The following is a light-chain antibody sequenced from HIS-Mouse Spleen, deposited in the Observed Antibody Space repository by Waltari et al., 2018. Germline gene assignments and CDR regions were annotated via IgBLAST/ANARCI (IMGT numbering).Light chain of an antibody. Sequence: SYELTQPPSVSVSPGQTARITCSGDALPKKYAYWYQQKSGQAPVLVIYEDSKRPSGIPERFSGSSSWTMATLTISGAQVEDEADYYCYSTDSSGNHRVFGGGTK. CDR3: YSTDSSGNHRV. CDR2: EDS. CDR1: ALPKKY. J-gene: IGLJ3*02. V-gene: IGLV3-10*01.